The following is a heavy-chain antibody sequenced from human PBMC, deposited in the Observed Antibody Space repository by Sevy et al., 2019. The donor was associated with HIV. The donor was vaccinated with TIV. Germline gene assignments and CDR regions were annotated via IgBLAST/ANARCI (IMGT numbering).Heavy chain of an antibody. Sequence: LGGSLRLSCAASGFTFSSYSMNWVRQAPGKGLEWVSSISSSNNYIYYADSLKGRLTLSRENAKNSLYLQMNSLRAEDTAVYYGARDLREYSSSSKYYFDYWGQGILVTVSS. CDR2: ISSSNNYI. D-gene: IGHD6-6*01. CDR1: GFTFSSYS. CDR3: ARDLREYSSSSKYYFDY. J-gene: IGHJ4*02. V-gene: IGHV3-21*01.